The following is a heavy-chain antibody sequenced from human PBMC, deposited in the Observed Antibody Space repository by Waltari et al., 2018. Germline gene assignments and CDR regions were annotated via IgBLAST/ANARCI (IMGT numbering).Heavy chain of an antibody. CDR2: IYSGGST. V-gene: IGHV3-66*02. J-gene: IGHJ4*02. CDR3: AGVSEQQLADYFDY. D-gene: IGHD6-13*01. CDR1: GFTVSSNY. Sequence: EVQLVESGGGLVQPGGSLRLSCAASGFTVSSNYMSWVRQAPGKGLEWVSVIYSGGSTYYTDSVKGRFTISRDNSKNTLYLQMNSLRAEDTAVYYCAGVSEQQLADYFDYWGQGTLVTVSS.